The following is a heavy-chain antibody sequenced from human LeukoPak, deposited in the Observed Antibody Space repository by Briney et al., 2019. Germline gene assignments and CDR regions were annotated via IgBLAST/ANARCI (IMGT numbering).Heavy chain of an antibody. CDR3: ARDGARRGYSYAS. D-gene: IGHD5-18*01. V-gene: IGHV3-66*02. CDR1: GFTVSSNY. Sequence: GGSLRLSCAASGFTVSSNYMSWVRQAPGKGLEWVSVICSGGSTYYADSVKGRFTISRDNSKNTLYLQMNSLRAEDTAVYYCARDGARRGYSYASWGQGTLVTVSS. J-gene: IGHJ4*02. CDR2: ICSGGST.